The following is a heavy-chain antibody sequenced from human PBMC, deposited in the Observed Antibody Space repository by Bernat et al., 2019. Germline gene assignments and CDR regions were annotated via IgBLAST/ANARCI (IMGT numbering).Heavy chain of an antibody. V-gene: IGHV3-49*03. CDR1: GFTFGDYA. Sequence: EVQLVESGGGLIQPGRSLRLSCTASGFTFGDYAMSWFRQAPGKGLEWVGFIRSKTYGGTTEYAASVKGRFTISRDDSKSIAYLQMNTLKTEDTAVYYCTRSPFSYGDFDYWGQGTLVTVSS. J-gene: IGHJ4*02. CDR2: IRSKTYGGTT. D-gene: IGHD5-18*01. CDR3: TRSPFSYGDFDY.